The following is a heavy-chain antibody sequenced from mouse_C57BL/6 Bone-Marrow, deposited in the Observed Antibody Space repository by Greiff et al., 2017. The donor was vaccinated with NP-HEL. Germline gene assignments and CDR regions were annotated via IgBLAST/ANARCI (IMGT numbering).Heavy chain of an antibody. CDR3: ARTGPASGTEYYAMDY. D-gene: IGHD3-2*02. CDR2: ILPGSGST. Sequence: QVQLQQSGAELMKPGASVKLSCKATGYTFTGYWIEWVKQRPGHGLEWIGEILPGSGSTNYNEKFKGKATFTADTSSNTAYMQLSSLTTEDSAIYYCARTGPASGTEYYAMDYWGQGTSVTVSS. J-gene: IGHJ4*01. V-gene: IGHV1-9*01. CDR1: GYTFTGYW.